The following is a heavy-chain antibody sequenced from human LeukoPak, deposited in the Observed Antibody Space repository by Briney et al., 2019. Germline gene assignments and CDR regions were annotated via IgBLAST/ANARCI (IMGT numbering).Heavy chain of an antibody. J-gene: IGHJ3*02. CDR3: ARDTGKRGGSWYHDAFDI. CDR1: GGTFSSYA. CDR2: IIPIFGTA. D-gene: IGHD2-15*01. Sequence: SVKVSCKASGGTFSSYAISWVRQAPGQGLEWMGGIIPIFGTANYEQKFQGRVTITADESTSTAYMELSSLRSEDTAVYYCARDTGKRGGSWYHDAFDIWGQGTMVTVSS. V-gene: IGHV1-69*13.